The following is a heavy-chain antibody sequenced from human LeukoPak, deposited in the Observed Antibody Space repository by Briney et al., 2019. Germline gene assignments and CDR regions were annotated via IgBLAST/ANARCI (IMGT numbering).Heavy chain of an antibody. Sequence: SVKVSCKASGGTFSSYAISWVRQAPGQGLEWMGGIIPIFGTANYAQKFQGRVTITADESTSTAYMELSSLRSEGTAVYYCASLCSGGSCYSLGSDYWGQGTLVTVSS. CDR3: ASLCSGGSCYSLGSDY. J-gene: IGHJ4*02. D-gene: IGHD2-15*01. CDR2: IIPIFGTA. V-gene: IGHV1-69*13. CDR1: GGTFSSYA.